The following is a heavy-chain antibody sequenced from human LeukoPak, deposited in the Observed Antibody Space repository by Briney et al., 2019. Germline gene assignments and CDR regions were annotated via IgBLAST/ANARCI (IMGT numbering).Heavy chain of an antibody. CDR1: KFTFSSFW. CDR3: AKITRYTFDI. J-gene: IGHJ3*02. D-gene: IGHD5-12*01. Sequence: GGSLRLSCAASKFTFSSFWMSWVRQAPGKGLEWVASIKGDGSEKYYVDSVKGRFIISRDNAKNSLYLQMNNLRAEDTAVYYCAKITRYTFDIWGQGTLVTVSS. V-gene: IGHV3-7*02. CDR2: IKGDGSEK.